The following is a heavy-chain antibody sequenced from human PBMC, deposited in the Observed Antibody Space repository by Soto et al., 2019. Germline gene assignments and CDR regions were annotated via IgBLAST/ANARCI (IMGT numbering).Heavy chain of an antibody. CDR1: GFSFSATGMA. J-gene: IGHJ4*02. D-gene: IGHD6-13*01. Sequence: QITLKESGPTLVKPTQTLTLTCTFSGFSFSATGMAVGWIRQPPGKALEWLALIYWDDDKRYSPSLKTRLTITRDTSKKQVVLTMTNMDPVDTATYYCAHRFGTYSSSSFDYWGQGTLVTVSS. V-gene: IGHV2-5*02. CDR2: IYWDDDK. CDR3: AHRFGTYSSSSFDY.